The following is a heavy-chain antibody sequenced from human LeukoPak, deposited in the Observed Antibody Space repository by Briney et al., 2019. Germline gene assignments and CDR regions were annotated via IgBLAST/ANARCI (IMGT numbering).Heavy chain of an antibody. V-gene: IGHV4-30-2*01. D-gene: IGHD6-6*01. J-gene: IGHJ4*02. CDR3: ARDLGSSSIPFDY. CDR2: IYHSGST. CDR1: GGSISSGGYY. Sequence: SETLSLTCTVSGGSISSGGYYWSWIRQPPGKGLEWIGYIYHSGSTYYNPSLKSRVTMSVDTSKNQFSLKLSSVTAADTAVYYCARDLGSSSIPFDYWGQGTLVTVSS.